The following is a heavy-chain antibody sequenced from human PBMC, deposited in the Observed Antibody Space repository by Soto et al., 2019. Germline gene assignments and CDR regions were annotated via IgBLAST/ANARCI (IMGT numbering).Heavy chain of an antibody. CDR1: GFTFSSYA. J-gene: IGHJ6*02. CDR2: ISYDGSNK. D-gene: IGHD5-18*01. V-gene: IGHV3-30-3*01. Sequence: QVQLVESGGGVVQPGRSLRLSCAASGFTFSSYAMHWVRQAPGKGLEWVAVISYDGSNKYYADSVKGRFTISRDNSKNTLYLQMNSLRAEDTAVYYCARVYSYGYGLWDGMDVWGQGTTVTVSS. CDR3: ARVYSYGYGLWDGMDV.